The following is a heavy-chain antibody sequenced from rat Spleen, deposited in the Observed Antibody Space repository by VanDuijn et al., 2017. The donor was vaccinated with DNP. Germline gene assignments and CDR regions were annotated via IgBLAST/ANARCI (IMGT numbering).Heavy chain of an antibody. CDR2: ISYDGSDT. CDR1: GFTFSNYY. V-gene: IGHV5-7*01. Sequence: EVQLVESGGGLVQPGRSLKLSCAASGFTFSNYYMAWVRQAPKKSLEWVATISYDGSDTYDRDSVKGRFTISRDNATSTLYLQMDSLRSEDTATYYCAGRPPPTRGPFDYWGQGVTVTVSS. CDR3: AGRPPPTRGPFDY. J-gene: IGHJ2*01. D-gene: IGHD1-4*01.